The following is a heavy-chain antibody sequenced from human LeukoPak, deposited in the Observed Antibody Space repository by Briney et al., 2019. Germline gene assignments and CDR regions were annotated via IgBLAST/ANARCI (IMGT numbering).Heavy chain of an antibody. J-gene: IGHJ4*02. CDR2: ISVSGAVT. V-gene: IGHV3-23*01. CDR3: AKRLTGYYYIDY. CDR1: GFTFSSFA. Sequence: GGSVRLSCAVCGFTFSSFAMSWVRQAPGKGLEWVSAISVSGAVTYYADSVKGRFTISRDNSENTLYLQMNSLRAEDTAVYYCAKRLTGYYYIDYWGQGTLVTVSS. D-gene: IGHD3-9*01.